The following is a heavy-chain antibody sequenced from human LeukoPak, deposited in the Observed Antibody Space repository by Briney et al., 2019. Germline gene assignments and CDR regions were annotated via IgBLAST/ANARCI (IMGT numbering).Heavy chain of an antibody. D-gene: IGHD3-9*01. V-gene: IGHV4-38-2*02. J-gene: IGHJ3*01. Sequence: SETLSLTCSVFSYSVTGGFFWGWIRQSPGKGLEWIGSVSRGGSAYNNPSLKSRVTMSVDMSKNQFSLKLSSVTAADTAVYYCAGDTIAPNDAFDVWGQGTMVTVSS. CDR3: AGDTIAPNDAFDV. CDR1: SYSVTGGFF. CDR2: VSRGGSA.